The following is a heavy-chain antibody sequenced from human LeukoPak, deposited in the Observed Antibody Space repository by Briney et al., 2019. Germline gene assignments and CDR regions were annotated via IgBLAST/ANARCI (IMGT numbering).Heavy chain of an antibody. Sequence: PSETLSLTCTVSGGSISSYYWSWIRQPPGKGLEWIGYIYYSGSTNYNPSLKSRVTISVDTSENQFSLKLSSVTAADTAVYYCASSAPRYCSGGSCYWGHYYYGMDVWGQGTTVTVSS. CDR3: ASSAPRYCSGGSCYWGHYYYGMDV. D-gene: IGHD2-15*01. CDR2: IYYSGST. J-gene: IGHJ6*02. CDR1: GGSISSYY. V-gene: IGHV4-59*01.